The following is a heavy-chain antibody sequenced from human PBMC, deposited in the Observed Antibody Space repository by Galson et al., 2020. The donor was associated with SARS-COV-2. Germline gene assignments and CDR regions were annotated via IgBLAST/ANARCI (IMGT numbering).Heavy chain of an antibody. J-gene: IGHJ4*02. D-gene: IGHD3-22*01. CDR1: GFTFDDYA. CDR3: ATGDDSSGYYSNY. Sequence: SLKISCAASGFTFDDYAMHWVRQAPGKGLEWVSGISWNSGSIGYADSVKGRFTISRDNAKNSLYLQMNSLRAEDTALYYCATGDDSSGYYSNYWGQGTLVTVSS. CDR2: ISWNSGSI. V-gene: IGHV3-9*01.